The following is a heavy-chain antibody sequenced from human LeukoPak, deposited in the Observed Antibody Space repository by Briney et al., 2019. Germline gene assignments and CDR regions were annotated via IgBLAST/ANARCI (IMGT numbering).Heavy chain of an antibody. CDR2: TYYRSKWYY. J-gene: IGHJ4*02. CDR3: ARDPRTPAFDY. V-gene: IGHV6-1*01. Sequence: SQTLSLTCAISGDSVSSNSAAWSWVRQSPSRGLEWLGRTYYRSKWYYDYPVSVKSRITIIPDTSKNQFSLQLNSVTPEDTAVYYCARDPRTPAFDYWGQGTLVPVSS. D-gene: IGHD1-14*01. CDR1: GDSVSSNSAA.